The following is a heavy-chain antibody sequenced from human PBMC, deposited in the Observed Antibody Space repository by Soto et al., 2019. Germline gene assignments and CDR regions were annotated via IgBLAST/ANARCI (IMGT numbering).Heavy chain of an antibody. V-gene: IGHV2-5*02. CDR1: GFSLSTSGVG. CDR3: AHKGIKHDAFDI. Sequence: QITLKESGPTLVKPTQTLTLTCTFSGFSLSTSGVGVGWIRQPPGKALEWLALIYWDDDKRYSPSLKSRLTITKDTSKNQVVLTMNNMDPVDTATYYCAHKGIKHDAFDIWGQGTMVTVSS. CDR2: IYWDDDK. J-gene: IGHJ3*02. D-gene: IGHD2-21*01.